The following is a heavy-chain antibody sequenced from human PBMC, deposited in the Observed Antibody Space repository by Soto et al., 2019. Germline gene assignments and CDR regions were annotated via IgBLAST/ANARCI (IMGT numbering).Heavy chain of an antibody. Sequence: GGSLRLSFASSGFTFISYGMHWVLQAPGKGLEWVAVISYEGSNKFYVDSVKGRFTISRDNSKNTLYLQMNSLRAEDTAVYYCAKDLDCGDYDDAFDIWGQGTMVTVSS. CDR3: AKDLDCGDYDDAFDI. J-gene: IGHJ3*02. CDR1: GFTFISYG. CDR2: ISYEGSNK. D-gene: IGHD4-17*01. V-gene: IGHV3-30*18.